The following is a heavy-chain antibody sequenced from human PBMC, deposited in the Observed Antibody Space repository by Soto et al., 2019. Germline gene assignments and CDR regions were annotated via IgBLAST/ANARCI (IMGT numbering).Heavy chain of an antibody. Sequence: PSETLSLTCTVSGGSISSYYWSWIRQPSGKGLEWIGRIYTSGSTNHNPSLKSRVTMSVDTSKNQFSLKLSSVTAADTAVYYCARDLKFGQADYWGQGSQVTAPQ. CDR1: GGSISSYY. D-gene: IGHD3-10*01. V-gene: IGHV4-4*07. J-gene: IGHJ4*02. CDR2: IYTSGST. CDR3: ARDLKFGQADY.